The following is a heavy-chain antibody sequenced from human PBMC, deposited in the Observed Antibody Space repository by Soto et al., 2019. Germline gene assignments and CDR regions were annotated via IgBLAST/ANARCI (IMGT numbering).Heavy chain of an antibody. D-gene: IGHD5-18*01. CDR3: AKDIGRGYSYGCDY. CDR1: GFTFDDYA. J-gene: IGHJ4*01. V-gene: IGHV3-9*01. CDR2: ISWNSGSI. Sequence: EVQLVESGGGLVQPGRCLRLSCAASGFTFDDYAMHWVRQAPGKGLEWVSGISWNSGSIGYADSVKGRFTISRDNAKNYLYLQMNSLRGEDTALYYCAKDIGRGYSYGCDYWRQGTLVTVSS.